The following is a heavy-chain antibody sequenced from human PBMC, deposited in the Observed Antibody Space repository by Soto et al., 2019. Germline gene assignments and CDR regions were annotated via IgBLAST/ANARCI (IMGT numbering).Heavy chain of an antibody. CDR2: INSDGGST. Sequence: GGSLRLSCAASGFSFSGSWMNWVRQAPGKGPVWVSRINSDGGSTNYAESVKGRFTISRDNAKNTMYLQMNSLTAGETALYYWAGSNTGYDYWGQGTLVTVSS. J-gene: IGHJ4*02. D-gene: IGHD2-15*01. V-gene: IGHV3-74*01. CDR1: GFSFSGSW. CDR3: AGSNTGYDY.